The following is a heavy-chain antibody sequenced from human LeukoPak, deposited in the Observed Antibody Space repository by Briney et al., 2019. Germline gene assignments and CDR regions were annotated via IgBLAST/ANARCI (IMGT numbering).Heavy chain of an antibody. CDR2: INPNSGGT. CDR1: GYTFTGYY. V-gene: IGHV1-2*02. CDR3: ARTKEGLNDY. J-gene: IGHJ4*02. Sequence: ASVKVSCKASGYTFTGYYMHWVRQAPGQGLEWMGWINPNSGGTNYAKKFQGRVTMTRDTSISTAYMELSRLRSDDTAVYYCARTKEGLNDYWGQGTLVTVSS.